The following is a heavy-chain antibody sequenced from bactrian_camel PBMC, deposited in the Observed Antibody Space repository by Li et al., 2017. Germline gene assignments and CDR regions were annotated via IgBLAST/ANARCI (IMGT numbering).Heavy chain of an antibody. D-gene: IGHD3*01. CDR1: GDTMGRCC. CDR3: AAHRCMTAIRQLGAMVVPDFGH. Sequence: QVQLVESGGGSVQAGGSLRLSCVASGDTMGRCCMGWFRQAPGKEREGVASISSSSGLLTYADSVKGRFTVSHSQDTAKNTLYLQMNSLKPEDTAMYYCAAHRCMTAIRQLGAMVVPDFGHWGQGTQVTVS. J-gene: IGHJ6*01. V-gene: IGHV3S68*01. CDR2: ISSSSGLL.